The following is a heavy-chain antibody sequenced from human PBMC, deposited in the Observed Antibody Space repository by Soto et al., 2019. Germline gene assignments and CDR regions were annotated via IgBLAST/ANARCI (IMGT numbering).Heavy chain of an antibody. CDR3: SRLVVATSSFDY. D-gene: IGHD2-15*01. CDR2: IRSKANSYAT. V-gene: IGHV3-73*02. CDR1: GFTFSGSA. Sequence: EVQLVESGGGLVQPGGSLKLSCAASGFTFSGSAMHWVRQASGKGLEWVGRIRSKANSYATAYAASVKGRCTISRDDSKITAYLQMNSLKTEDTAVYYCSRLVVATSSFDYWGQGTLVTVSS. J-gene: IGHJ4*02.